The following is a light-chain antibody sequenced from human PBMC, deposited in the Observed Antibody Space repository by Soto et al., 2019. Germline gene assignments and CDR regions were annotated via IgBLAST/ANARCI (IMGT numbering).Light chain of an antibody. V-gene: IGKV3-11*01. CDR3: QQRSDRLS. Sequence: VMLTQSPPTLSLSPGESATLSCRASQSVGSNLAWYHQKRGQAPRLLIYDATERATGIPARFTGRRSGSDFTLSISSLETDDFAVYYCQQRSDRLSFGGGTELAI. J-gene: IGKJ4*01. CDR1: QSVGSN. CDR2: DAT.